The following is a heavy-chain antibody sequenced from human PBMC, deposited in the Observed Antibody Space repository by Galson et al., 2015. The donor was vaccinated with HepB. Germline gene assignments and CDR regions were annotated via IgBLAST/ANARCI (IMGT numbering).Heavy chain of an antibody. J-gene: IGHJ6*02. CDR1: GGSFSNYA. CDR2: IIPSIGIG. V-gene: IGHV1-69*10. Sequence: SVKVSCKGSGGSFSNYAISWVRQAPGQGLEWMGGIIPSIGIGNHAQKFQGRVTITADESTSTTYMELTSLRSDDTAMYYCASPWTGTAYNYYVMDVWGQGTSVTVSS. CDR3: ASPWTGTAYNYYVMDV. D-gene: IGHD3/OR15-3a*01.